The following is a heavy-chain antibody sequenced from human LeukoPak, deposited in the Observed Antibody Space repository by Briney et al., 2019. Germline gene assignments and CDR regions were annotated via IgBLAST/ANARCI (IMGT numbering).Heavy chain of an antibody. CDR2: INHSGST. Sequence: SETLSLTCAVYGGSFSGYYWSWLRQPPGKGLEWIGEINHSGSTNYNPSLKSRVTISVDTSKNQFSLKLSSVTAADTAVYYCARGSRQWLVRYFDYWGQGTLVTVSS. J-gene: IGHJ4*02. CDR3: ARGSRQWLVRYFDY. V-gene: IGHV4-34*01. D-gene: IGHD6-19*01. CDR1: GGSFSGYY.